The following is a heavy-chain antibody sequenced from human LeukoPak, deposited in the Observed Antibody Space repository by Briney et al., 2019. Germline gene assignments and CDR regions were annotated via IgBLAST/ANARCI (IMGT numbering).Heavy chain of an antibody. V-gene: IGHV3-48*02. CDR3: ARDQAVADNDAFDI. Sequence: GGSLRLSCAASGFTFSSYSMNWVRQAPGKGLEWVSYISSSSTIYYADSVKGRFTISRDNAKNSLYLQMNSLRDEDTAVYYCARDQAVADNDAFDIWGQGTMVTVSS. J-gene: IGHJ3*02. D-gene: IGHD6-19*01. CDR2: ISSSSTI. CDR1: GFTFSSYS.